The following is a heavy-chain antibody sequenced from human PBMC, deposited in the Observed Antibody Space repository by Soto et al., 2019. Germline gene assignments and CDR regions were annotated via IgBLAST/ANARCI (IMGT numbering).Heavy chain of an antibody. J-gene: IGHJ2*01. CDR2: IWYDGSNK. CDR1: GFTFSSYG. V-gene: IGHV3-33*01. D-gene: IGHD6-19*01. CDR3: ARVPGYSSGWYWYFDL. Sequence: QVQLVESGGGVVQPGRSLRLSCAASGFTFSSYGMHWVRQAPGKGLEWVAVIWYDGSNKYYADSVKGRFTISRDNSKNTVHLQMNSLRAEDTAVYYCARVPGYSSGWYWYFDLWGRCTLVTVSS.